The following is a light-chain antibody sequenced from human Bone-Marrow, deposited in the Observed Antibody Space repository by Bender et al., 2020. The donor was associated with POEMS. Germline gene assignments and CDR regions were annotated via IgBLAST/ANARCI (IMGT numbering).Light chain of an antibody. Sequence: SYEVTQPPSVSVSPGQTASITCSGDDLGDKYVAWYQQQPGQPPVLVIYQDTKRPSGIPERFSGSNSGNTATLTISGTQAMDEADYYCQAWDTYSVIFGGGTKLTVL. V-gene: IGLV3-1*01. CDR3: QAWDTYSVI. CDR2: QDT. J-gene: IGLJ2*01. CDR1: DLGDKY.